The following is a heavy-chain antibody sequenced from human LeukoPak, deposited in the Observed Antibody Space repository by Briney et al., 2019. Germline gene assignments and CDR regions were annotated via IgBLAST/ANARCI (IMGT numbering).Heavy chain of an antibody. D-gene: IGHD4-17*01. CDR2: IFTTWTT. CDR1: GASISRGSYY. J-gene: IGHJ6*03. Sequence: SQTLSLTCSVSGASISRGSYYWSWIRQPAGKGLEWIGRIFTTWTTEYNPSLKSRATISIDTSKNQFSLKLTSATAADTAVYYCARVNWISDGDYNYYMDVWGKGTTVTVSS. V-gene: IGHV4-61*02. CDR3: ARVNWISDGDYNYYMDV.